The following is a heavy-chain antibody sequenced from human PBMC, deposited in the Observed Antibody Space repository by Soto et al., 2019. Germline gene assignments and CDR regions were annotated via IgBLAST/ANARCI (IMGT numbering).Heavy chain of an antibody. CDR3: ARGGGDYYRTSGYYADY. V-gene: IGHV3-72*01. CDR1: GFIFRDHY. D-gene: IGHD3-22*01. CDR2: TKNKAESHTT. Sequence: EVQLVESGGTLVQPGGSLRLSCAVSGFIFRDHYMDWVRQALGKGLEWVGRTKNKAESHTTEYAASVRGRFTVSRDDSKNSLYLQMNNLKTEDTAVYYCARGGGDYYRTSGYYADYWGQGTLVTVSS. J-gene: IGHJ4*02.